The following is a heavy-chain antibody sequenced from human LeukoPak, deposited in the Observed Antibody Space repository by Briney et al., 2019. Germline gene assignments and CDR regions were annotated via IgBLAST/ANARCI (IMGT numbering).Heavy chain of an antibody. CDR1: SGSISSYY. CDR2: IYYIGST. V-gene: IGHV4-59*01. Sequence: SETLSLTCTVSSGSISSYYWSWIRQPPGKGLEWIGYIYYIGSTNYNPSLKSRVTISVDTSKNQFSLKLSSVTAADTAVYYCARGMYYFDYWGQGTLVTVSS. CDR3: ARGMYYFDY. J-gene: IGHJ4*02.